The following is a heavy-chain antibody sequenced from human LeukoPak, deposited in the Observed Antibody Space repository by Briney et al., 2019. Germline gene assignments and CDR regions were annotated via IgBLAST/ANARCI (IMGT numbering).Heavy chain of an antibody. J-gene: IGHJ4*02. Sequence: PSETLSLTCTVSGGSISSGGYYWSWIRQPPGKGLEWIGYIYHSGSTYYNPSLKSRVTISVDRSKNQFSLKLSSVTAADTAVYYCARGIEQQLPPGYWGQGTLVTVSS. D-gene: IGHD6-13*01. CDR2: IYHSGST. CDR1: GGSISSGGYY. CDR3: ARGIEQQLPPGY. V-gene: IGHV4-30-2*01.